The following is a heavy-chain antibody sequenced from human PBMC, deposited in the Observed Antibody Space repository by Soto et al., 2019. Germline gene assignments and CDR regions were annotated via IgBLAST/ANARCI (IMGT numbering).Heavy chain of an antibody. CDR3: AKDLHDYGDYAFLERNRFAFDI. Sequence: PGGSLRLSCAASGFTFSSYAMSWVRQAPGKGLEWVSAISGSGGSTYYADSVKGRFTISRDNSKNTLYLQMNSLRAEDTAVYYCAKDLHDYGDYAFLERNRFAFDIWGQGTMVTVSS. D-gene: IGHD4-17*01. J-gene: IGHJ3*02. V-gene: IGHV3-23*01. CDR2: ISGSGGST. CDR1: GFTFSSYA.